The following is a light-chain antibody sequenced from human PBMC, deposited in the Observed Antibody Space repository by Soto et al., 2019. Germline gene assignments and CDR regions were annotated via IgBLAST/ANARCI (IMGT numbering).Light chain of an antibody. CDR3: SSYAGSNNYV. CDR1: SSDVGGYKY. V-gene: IGLV2-8*01. CDR2: AVN. J-gene: IGLJ1*01. Sequence: QSVLTQPPSASGSPGQSVTSSCTGTSSDVGGYKYVSWYQQYPGKAPKLMIYAVNKRPSGVPDRFSGSKSGNMASLTVSGLQAEDEADYYCSSYAGSNNYVFGTGTKVTVL.